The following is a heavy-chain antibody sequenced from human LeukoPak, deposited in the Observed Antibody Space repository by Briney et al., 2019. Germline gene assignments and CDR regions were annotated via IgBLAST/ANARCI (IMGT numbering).Heavy chain of an antibody. CDR2: ISDAGVST. Sequence: QSGGSLRLSCAASGFTFSNSAMSWVRQAPGKGLEWVSTISDAGVSTYYTDSVKGRFTISRDNSKNTLYLQMNSLRAEDTAVYYCAKDRMKRRVAAASIEYWGRGTLVTVST. J-gene: IGHJ4*02. CDR3: AKDRMKRRVAAASIEY. V-gene: IGHV3-23*01. D-gene: IGHD2-2*01. CDR1: GFTFSNSA.